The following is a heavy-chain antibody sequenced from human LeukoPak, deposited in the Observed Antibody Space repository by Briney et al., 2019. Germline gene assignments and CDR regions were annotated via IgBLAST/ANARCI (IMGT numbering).Heavy chain of an antibody. CDR1: GFTFSTYD. CDR3: ARSFYGDYPY. J-gene: IGHJ4*02. CDR2: IGTTGDT. D-gene: IGHD4-17*01. Sequence: GGSLRLSCAASGFTFSTYDMHWVRQVTGKCLEWVSSIGTTGDTHYAVSVKGRFTISRENAKNSLYLQMSSLSAGDTAVYYCARSFYGDYPYWGQGTLVTVSS. V-gene: IGHV3-13*01.